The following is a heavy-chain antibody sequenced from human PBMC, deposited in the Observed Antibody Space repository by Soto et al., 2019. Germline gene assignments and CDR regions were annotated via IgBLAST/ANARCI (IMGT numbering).Heavy chain of an antibody. D-gene: IGHD2-8*02. Sequence: SETLSLTCTVSGGSISHYYWSWIRQPPGKGPEWIGYVYHSGATNYNPSLESRVTISLDTSKNQFSLKLTSVTAADTAVYYCARDKITGLFDYWGQGTLVTVSS. CDR1: GGSISHYY. CDR2: VYHSGAT. J-gene: IGHJ4*02. CDR3: ARDKITGLFDY. V-gene: IGHV4-59*12.